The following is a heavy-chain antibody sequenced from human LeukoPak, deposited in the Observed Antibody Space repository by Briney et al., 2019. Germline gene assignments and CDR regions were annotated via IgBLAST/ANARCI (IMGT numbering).Heavy chain of an antibody. Sequence: SETLSLTCTVSGGSISIGGYYWSWIRQHPGKGLEWIGYIYYSGSTYYNPSLKSRVTISVDTSKNQFSLKLSSVTAADTAVYYCARERHDYGGNSYFDYWGQGTLVTVSS. D-gene: IGHD4-23*01. CDR1: GGSISIGGYY. CDR3: ARERHDYGGNSYFDY. V-gene: IGHV4-31*03. J-gene: IGHJ4*02. CDR2: IYYSGST.